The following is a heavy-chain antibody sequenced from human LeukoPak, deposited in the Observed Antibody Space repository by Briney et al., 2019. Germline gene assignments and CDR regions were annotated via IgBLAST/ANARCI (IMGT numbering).Heavy chain of an antibody. CDR3: ARGPLVGATTPGSV. V-gene: IGHV1-69*05. CDR1: GGTFSSYA. D-gene: IGHD1-26*01. Sequence: SVKVSCKASGGTFSSYAISWVRQAPGQGLEWMGRIIPIFGTANYAQKFQGRVTITTDESTSTAYMELSSLRSEDTAVYYCARGPLVGATTPGSVWGQGTLVTVS. CDR2: IIPIFGTA. J-gene: IGHJ4*02.